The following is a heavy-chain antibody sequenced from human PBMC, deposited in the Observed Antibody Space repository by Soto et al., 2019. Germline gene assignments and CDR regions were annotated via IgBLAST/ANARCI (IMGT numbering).Heavy chain of an antibody. CDR1: GDSISSYY. V-gene: IGHV4-59*01. J-gene: IGHJ4*02. D-gene: IGHD3-22*01. CDR3: ARVPTDIDYYDSSGYFDY. CDR2: IYYSGST. Sequence: SETLSLTCTVPGDSISSYYWSWIWQPPGKGLEWIGYIYYSGSTNYNPSLKSRVTISVDTSKNQFSLKLSSVTAADTAVYYCARVPTDIDYYDSSGYFDYWGQGTLVTVSS.